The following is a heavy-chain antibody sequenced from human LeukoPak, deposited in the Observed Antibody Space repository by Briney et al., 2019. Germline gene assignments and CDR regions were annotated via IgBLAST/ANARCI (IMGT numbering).Heavy chain of an antibody. D-gene: IGHD3-22*01. CDR3: ARDAHDSSGYYNWFDP. Sequence: SETLSLTCTVSGGSISSYYWSWIRQPPGKGLEWIGYIYYSGSTNYNPSLKSRVTISVDTSKNQFSLKLSSVTAADTAVYYCARDAHDSSGYYNWFDPWGQGTLVTVSS. J-gene: IGHJ5*02. V-gene: IGHV4-59*01. CDR2: IYYSGST. CDR1: GGSISSYY.